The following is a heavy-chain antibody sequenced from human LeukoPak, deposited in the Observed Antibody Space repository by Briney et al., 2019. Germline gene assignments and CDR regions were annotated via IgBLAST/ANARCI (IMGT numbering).Heavy chain of an antibody. CDR3: AKDMFLTYYYDSSGPPLRLDI. J-gene: IGHJ3*02. V-gene: IGHV3-23*01. CDR2: ISGSGGST. D-gene: IGHD3-22*01. CDR1: GFTFSSYA. Sequence: GGSLRLSCAASGFTFSSYAMSWVRQAPGKGLEWVSAISGSGGSTYYSDSVKGRFTISRDNSKNTLYLQMNSLRAEDTAVYYCAKDMFLTYYYDSSGPPLRLDIWGQGTMVTVSS.